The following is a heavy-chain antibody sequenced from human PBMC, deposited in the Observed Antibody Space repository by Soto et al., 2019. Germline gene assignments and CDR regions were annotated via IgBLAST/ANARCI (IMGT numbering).Heavy chain of an antibody. V-gene: IGHV4-31*03. Sequence: SETLSLTCTVSGGSISSGGYYCSWIRQHQGKGLEWIGYIYYSGSTYYNPSLKSRVTISVDTSKNQFSLKLSSVTAADTAVYYCARGLVVVPAAMVFANWFDPWGQGTLVTVSS. CDR3: ARGLVVVPAAMVFANWFDP. CDR1: GGSISSGGYY. J-gene: IGHJ5*02. CDR2: IYYSGST. D-gene: IGHD2-2*01.